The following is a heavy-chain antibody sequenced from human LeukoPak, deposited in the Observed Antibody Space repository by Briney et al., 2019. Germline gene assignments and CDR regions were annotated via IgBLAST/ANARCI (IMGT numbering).Heavy chain of an antibody. Sequence: GGSLRLSCAASGLTFSNYAMNWVRQAPGKGLEWVSAVSNTGTVTYYADSVKGRFTISRDNSKNTLYLQMNSLRAEDTAVYYCAKRGLQLWQYYFDYWGQGTLVTVSS. J-gene: IGHJ4*02. CDR1: GLTFSNYA. D-gene: IGHD5-18*01. V-gene: IGHV3-23*01. CDR3: AKRGLQLWQYYFDY. CDR2: VSNTGTVT.